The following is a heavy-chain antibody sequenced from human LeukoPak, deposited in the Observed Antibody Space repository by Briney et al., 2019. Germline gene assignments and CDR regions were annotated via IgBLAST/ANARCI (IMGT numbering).Heavy chain of an antibody. CDR2: IYYSGST. D-gene: IGHD6-13*01. V-gene: IGHV4-59*01. J-gene: IGHJ5*02. CDR3: ARFSVAAAGTGWFDP. CDR1: GVSISRYY. Sequence: SETLSLTCTVSGVSISRYYWSWIRQPPGKGLEWIGYIYYSGSTNYTPSLKSRVTISVDTSKNQLSLKLRSVTAADTAVYYCARFSVAAAGTGWFDPWGQGTLVTVSA.